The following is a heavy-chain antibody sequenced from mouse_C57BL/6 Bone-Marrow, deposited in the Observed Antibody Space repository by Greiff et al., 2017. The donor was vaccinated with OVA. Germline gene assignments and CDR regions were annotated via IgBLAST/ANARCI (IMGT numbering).Heavy chain of an antibody. V-gene: IGHV1-81*01. D-gene: IGHD1-1*01. CDR2: IYPRSGNT. CDR1: GYTFTSYG. J-gene: IGHJ1*03. CDR3: ARGPTFYGTRGYFDV. Sequence: LQESGAELARPGASVKLSCKASGYTFTSYGISWVKQRTGQGLEWIGEIYPRSGNTYYNEKFKGKATLTADKSSSTAYMELRSLTSEDSAVYFCARGPTFYGTRGYFDVWGTGTTVTVSS.